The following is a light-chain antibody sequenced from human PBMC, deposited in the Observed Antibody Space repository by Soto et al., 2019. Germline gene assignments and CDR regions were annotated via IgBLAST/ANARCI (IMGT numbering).Light chain of an antibody. CDR2: WAS. Sequence: DIVMTQSPASLDPSLGETPPINCKSSQSALYSSNNKNYFAWHQQQPGQPPNLLIYWASTRASGVPDRFSGSGSGTDFTLTISSLQAEDVAVYYCQQYYSTQTFGQGTKVDIK. V-gene: IGKV4-1*01. CDR3: QQYYSTQT. CDR1: QSALYSSNNKNY. J-gene: IGKJ1*01.